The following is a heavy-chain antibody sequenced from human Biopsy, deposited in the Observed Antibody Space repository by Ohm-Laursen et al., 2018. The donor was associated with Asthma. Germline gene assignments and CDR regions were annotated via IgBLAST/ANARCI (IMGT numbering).Heavy chain of an antibody. J-gene: IGHJ6*02. CDR2: ISNDGKNE. Sequence: RSLRLSCAASGFTFSRYVMHWVRQAPGKGLEWVAVISNDGKNEYYGDSVKGRFTISRDKSKSTLYLQLSSLRAEDTAVYFCAREPIRATYFYGMDVWGQGTTVTVSS. D-gene: IGHD3-3*02. CDR3: AREPIRATYFYGMDV. CDR1: GFTFSRYV. V-gene: IGHV3-30*04.